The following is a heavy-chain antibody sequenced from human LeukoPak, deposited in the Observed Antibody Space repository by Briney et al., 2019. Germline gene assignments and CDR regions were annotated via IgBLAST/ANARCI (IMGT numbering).Heavy chain of an antibody. Sequence: PGGSLRLSCVVSGIKLSNYGMSWVRQAPGKGLEWVSGIREAGGGTKYADSVKGRFTISRDNSKNTLYLQMNSLRAEDTAVYFCAKRGVVIRGLLVIGLQTEAYYFDSWGQGILVTVSS. CDR3: AKRGVVIRGLLVIGLQTEAYYFDS. J-gene: IGHJ4*02. D-gene: IGHD3-10*01. CDR2: IREAGGGT. V-gene: IGHV3-23*01. CDR1: GIKLSNYG.